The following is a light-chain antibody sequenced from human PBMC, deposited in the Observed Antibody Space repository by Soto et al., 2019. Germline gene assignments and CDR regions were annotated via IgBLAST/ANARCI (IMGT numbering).Light chain of an antibody. J-gene: IGLJ1*01. V-gene: IGLV2-23*02. CDR1: SSDFGNYNL. Sequence: QSALTQPASVSGSPGQSITISCTGTSSDFGNYNLVSWYQQHPGKVPKLILFEVNKRPSGVSGRFSGSKSGNTASLTISGLQAEDEADYYCCSFTSSNTHVFGTGTKLTVL. CDR3: CSFTSSNTHV. CDR2: EVN.